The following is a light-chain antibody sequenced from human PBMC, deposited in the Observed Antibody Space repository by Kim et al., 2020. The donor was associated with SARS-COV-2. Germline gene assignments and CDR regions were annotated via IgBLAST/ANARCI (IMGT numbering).Light chain of an antibody. J-gene: IGKJ4*01. Sequence: EIVLTQSPATLSLSPGERATFSCRASQSVSSYLAWYQQKPGQAPRLLIYDASNRATGIPGRFSGSGSGTDFTLTISSLEPEDFAVYYCQQRSNWPRTFGGGTKVDIK. CDR1: QSVSSY. CDR2: DAS. V-gene: IGKV3-11*01. CDR3: QQRSNWPRT.